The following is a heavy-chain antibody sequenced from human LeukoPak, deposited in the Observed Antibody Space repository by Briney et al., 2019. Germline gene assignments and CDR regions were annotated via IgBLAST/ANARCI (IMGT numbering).Heavy chain of an antibody. Sequence: PGGSLRLPCAASGFTFSSYAMSWVRQAPGKGLEWVSAISGSGGSTYYADSVKGRFTISRDNSKNTLYLQMNSLRAEDTAVYYCAKDQVAYCGGDCYFLDAFDIWGQGTMVTVSS. J-gene: IGHJ3*02. CDR2: ISGSGGST. D-gene: IGHD2-21*02. CDR3: AKDQVAYCGGDCYFLDAFDI. CDR1: GFTFSSYA. V-gene: IGHV3-23*01.